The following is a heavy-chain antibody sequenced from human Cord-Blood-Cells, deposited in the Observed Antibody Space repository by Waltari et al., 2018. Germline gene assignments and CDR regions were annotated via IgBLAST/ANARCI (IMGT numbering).Heavy chain of an antibody. V-gene: IGHV5-10-1*01. Sequence: EVQLVQSGAEVKKPGESLRISCKGSGYSFTSYWISWVRQMPGKGLEWVGRIDPRYSYTNYRPSFQGHVTISADKSISTAYLQWSSLKASDTAMYYCARHGGSSWYFYFDYWGQGTLVTVSS. D-gene: IGHD6-13*01. CDR1: GYSFTSYW. CDR2: IDPRYSYT. J-gene: IGHJ4*02. CDR3: ARHGGSSWYFYFDY.